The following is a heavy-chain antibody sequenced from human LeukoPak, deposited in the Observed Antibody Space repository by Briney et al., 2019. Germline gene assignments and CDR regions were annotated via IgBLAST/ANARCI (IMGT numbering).Heavy chain of an antibody. CDR2: INPGSGST. J-gene: IGHJ4*02. CDR3: ARDSGFGYFDY. CDR1: GYTFTNYY. Sequence: ASVKVSCMASGYTFTNYYIHWVRQAPGQGLEWMGIINPGSGSTTYAQKFQGRVTMTRDTSTSTVYMDLISLRSEDTAVYYCARDSGFGYFDYWGQGTLVTVSS. V-gene: IGHV1-46*01. D-gene: IGHD1-1*01.